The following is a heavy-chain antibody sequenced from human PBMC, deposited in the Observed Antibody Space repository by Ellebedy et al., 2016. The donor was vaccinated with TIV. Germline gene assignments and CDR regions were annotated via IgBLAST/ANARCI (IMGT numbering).Heavy chain of an antibody. Sequence: GGSLRLSXAASGFTFTTYAMTWVRQAPGEGLEWVSTISDSGDRTYYADSVRGRFTISRDNSRNTLYLQMTSLRAEDTAVYYCVRDFDYWGQGTLVTVSS. CDR3: VRDFDY. CDR2: ISDSGDRT. V-gene: IGHV3-23*01. J-gene: IGHJ4*02. CDR1: GFTFTTYA.